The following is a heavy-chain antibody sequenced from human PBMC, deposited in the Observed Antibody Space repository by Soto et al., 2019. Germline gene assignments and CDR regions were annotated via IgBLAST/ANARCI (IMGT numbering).Heavy chain of an antibody. CDR3: ARESEDLTSNFHY. V-gene: IGHV3-21*06. CDR2: ISSTTNYI. J-gene: IGHJ4*02. Sequence: VGSLRLSCAASGFTFTRYSMNWVRQAPGKGLEWVSSISSTTNYIYYGDSMKGRFTISRDNAKNSLYLEMNSLRAEDTAVYYCARESEDLTSNFHYWGQGTLVTV. CDR1: GFTFTRYS.